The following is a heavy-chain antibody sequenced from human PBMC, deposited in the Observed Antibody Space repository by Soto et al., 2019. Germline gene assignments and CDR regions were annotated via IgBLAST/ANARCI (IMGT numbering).Heavy chain of an antibody. D-gene: IGHD3-10*01. CDR1: GGSFSGYY. V-gene: IGHV4-34*01. CDR3: ARERGVLLWFGEPWFDP. J-gene: IGHJ5*02. CDR2: INRSGST. Sequence: QVQLQQWGAGLLKPSETLSLTCAVYGGSFSGYYWSWIRQPPGKGLEWMGGINRSGSTNYNPSLKSRVTISVDPSKNHFSLKLRSVTAADTAVYYCARERGVLLWFGEPWFDPWGQGTLVTVSS.